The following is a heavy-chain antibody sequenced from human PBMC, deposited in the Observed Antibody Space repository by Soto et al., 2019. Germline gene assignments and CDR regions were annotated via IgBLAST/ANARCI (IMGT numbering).Heavy chain of an antibody. D-gene: IGHD5-18*01. V-gene: IGHV4-34*01. CDR3: ARGRFHRTGMNCAVDTAMPTYFDY. CDR2: INHSGST. CDR1: GGSFSGYY. Sequence: QVQLQQWGAGLLKPSETLSLTCAVYGGSFSGYYWSWIRQPPGKGLEWIGEINHSGSTNYNPSLRSRVTIPVDTSKNQFSLKLSSVTAADTAVYYCARGRFHRTGMNCAVDTAMPTYFDYWGQGTLVSVSS. J-gene: IGHJ4*02.